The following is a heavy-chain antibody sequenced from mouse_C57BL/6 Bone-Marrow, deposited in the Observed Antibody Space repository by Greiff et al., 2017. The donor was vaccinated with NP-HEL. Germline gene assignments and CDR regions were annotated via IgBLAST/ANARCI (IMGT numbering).Heavy chain of an antibody. CDR2: VDPANGNT. CDR1: GFNIKDIY. Sequence: EVQGVESGAELVKPGASVKLSCTASGFNIKDIYMHWVKQRPEQGLEWIGRVDPANGNTDYDPKFQDKATITADTSSNTAYLQLSSLTSEDSAVYYCARLGGYYDGYWGQGTTLTVSS. V-gene: IGHV14-3*02. D-gene: IGHD1-1*02. J-gene: IGHJ2*01. CDR3: ARLGGYYDGY.